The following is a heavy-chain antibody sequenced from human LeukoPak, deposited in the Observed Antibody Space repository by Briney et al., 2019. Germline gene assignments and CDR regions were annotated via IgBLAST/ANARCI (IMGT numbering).Heavy chain of an antibody. CDR1: GYTFTSYD. Sequence: GASVKVSCKASGYTFTSYDINWVRQATGQGLEWMGWMNPNSSNTGYAQKVQGRVTITRNTSISTAYMELSSLRSEDPAVYYCARGPRINRIKIFGVAQHYYYYYMDVWGKGTTVSVSS. CDR3: ARGPRINRIKIFGVAQHYYYYYMDV. V-gene: IGHV1-8*03. D-gene: IGHD3-3*01. CDR2: MNPNSSNT. J-gene: IGHJ6*03.